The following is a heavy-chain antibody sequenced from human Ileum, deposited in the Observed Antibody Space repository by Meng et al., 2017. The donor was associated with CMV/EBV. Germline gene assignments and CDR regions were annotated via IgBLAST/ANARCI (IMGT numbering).Heavy chain of an antibody. D-gene: IGHD2-21*01. J-gene: IGHJ5*02. CDR2: ISNSGTTI. V-gene: IGHV3-48*04. CDR1: GFTFSDYS. CDR3: ARDKGGGVSNWFDP. Sequence: GGSLRLSCAASGFTFSDYSMNWVRQAPGKGLEWISYISNSGTTIYYADSVKGRFTISRDNAKNSLYLQMSSLRAEDTAVYYCARDKGGGVSNWFDPWGQGTQVTVSS.